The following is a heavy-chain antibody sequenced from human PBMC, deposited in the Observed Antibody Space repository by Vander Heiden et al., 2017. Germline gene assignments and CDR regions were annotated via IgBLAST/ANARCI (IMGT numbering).Heavy chain of an antibody. J-gene: IGHJ4*02. CDR3: AREHAGSGGFYFDY. Sequence: QVQLQESGPGLVKPSETLSLTCTVSGGSVSSGSYYWSWIRQPPGKGLEWIGYIYYSGSTNYNPSLKSRVTISVDTSKNQFSLKLSSVTAADTAVYYCAREHAGSGGFYFDYWGQGTLVTVSS. CDR2: IYYSGST. V-gene: IGHV4-61*01. D-gene: IGHD1-1*01. CDR1: GGSVSSGSYY.